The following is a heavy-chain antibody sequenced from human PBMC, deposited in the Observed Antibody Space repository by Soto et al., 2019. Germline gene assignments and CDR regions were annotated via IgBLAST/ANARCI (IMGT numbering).Heavy chain of an antibody. D-gene: IGHD6-19*01. V-gene: IGHV3-21*01. CDR3: ARDRGIAVAGGPYYYYYGMDV. CDR1: GFTFSSYS. Sequence: EVQLVESGGGLVKPGGSLRLSCAASGFTFSSYSMNWVRQAPGKGLEWVSSISSSSSYIYYADSVKGRFTISRDNAKNTVYLQMNSLRAEGTAVYYCARDRGIAVAGGPYYYYYGMDVWGQGTTVTVSS. CDR2: ISSSSSYI. J-gene: IGHJ6*02.